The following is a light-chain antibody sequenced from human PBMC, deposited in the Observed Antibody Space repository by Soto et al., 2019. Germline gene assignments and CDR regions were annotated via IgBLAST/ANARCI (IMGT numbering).Light chain of an antibody. CDR3: QQCGSSPWT. Sequence: EIVITQSPATLSVSPGERATLSCRASQSVGSDLAWYQQKPGQAPRLLIYAASSRATGIPDRVSGGGSGTDFTLTISRLEPEDFAVYYCQQCGSSPWTFGQGTKVDIK. CDR2: AAS. J-gene: IGKJ1*01. CDR1: QSVGSD. V-gene: IGKV3-20*01.